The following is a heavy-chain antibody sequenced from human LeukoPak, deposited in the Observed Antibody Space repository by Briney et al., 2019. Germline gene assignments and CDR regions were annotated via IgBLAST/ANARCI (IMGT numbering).Heavy chain of an antibody. Sequence: PGGSLRLSCAASGFTFSSYAMSWVRQAPGKGLEWVSAISGSGGSTYYADSVKGWFTISRDNSKNTLYLQMNSLRAEDTAVYYCAKDQGGDGYNIFDYWGQGTLVTVSS. CDR1: GFTFSSYA. CDR2: ISGSGGST. J-gene: IGHJ4*02. V-gene: IGHV3-23*01. D-gene: IGHD5-24*01. CDR3: AKDQGGDGYNIFDY.